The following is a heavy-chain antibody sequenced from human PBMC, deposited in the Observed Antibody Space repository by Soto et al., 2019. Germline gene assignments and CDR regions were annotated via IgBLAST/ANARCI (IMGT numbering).Heavy chain of an antibody. D-gene: IGHD3-22*01. CDR3: AREGSGYYSH. J-gene: IGHJ4*02. Sequence: SETLSLTCTVSGGSISSYYWSWIRQPPGKGLEWIGYIYYSGSTNYNPSLKSRVTISVDTSKNQFSLKLSSVTVADTAVYYCAREGSGYYSHWGQGTLVTVSS. CDR1: GGSISSYY. V-gene: IGHV4-59*01. CDR2: IYYSGST.